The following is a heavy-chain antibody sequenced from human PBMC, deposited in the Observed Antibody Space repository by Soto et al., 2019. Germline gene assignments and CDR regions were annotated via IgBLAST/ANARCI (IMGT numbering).Heavy chain of an antibody. V-gene: IGHV4-4*07. CDR1: GGSISEKY. CDR2: IFANGHT. CDR3: LASLAASGLNWLDP. J-gene: IGHJ5*02. D-gene: IGHD6-13*01. Sequence: SETLSLTCIVSGGSISEKYWSWVRQPPGKGLEWIGLIFANGHTDYNPSLKSRVTMSVDASKNQFSLRLTSMTAADTAVYYCLASLAASGLNWLDPWGRGTLVTVSS.